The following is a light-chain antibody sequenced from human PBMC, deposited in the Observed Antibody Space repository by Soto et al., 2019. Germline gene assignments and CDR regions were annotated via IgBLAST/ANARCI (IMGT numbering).Light chain of an antibody. CDR3: CSHAGSSVV. V-gene: IGLV2-11*01. J-gene: IGLJ1*01. CDR2: DVY. CDR1: SSDVGRYSF. Sequence: QSGLTQPRSVSGSPGQSVTRSCTGSSSDVGRYSFVSWYQQHPGKATKLMIYDVYKRPSGVPDRFSGSKSGNTASMTISGLQAEDETDYYCCSHAGSSVVFGTGTKVTVL.